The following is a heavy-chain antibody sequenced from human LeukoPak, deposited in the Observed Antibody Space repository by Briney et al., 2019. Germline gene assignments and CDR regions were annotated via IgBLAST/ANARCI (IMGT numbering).Heavy chain of an antibody. Sequence: SETLSLTCTVSGGSISSGGYYWSWIRQHPGKGLEWIGYIYYSGSTYYNPSLKSRVTISVDTSKNQFSLKLSSVTAADTAVYYWARDPLWVGGGNGMDVWGQGTTVTVSS. CDR3: ARDPLWVGGGNGMDV. CDR2: IYYSGST. J-gene: IGHJ6*02. CDR1: GGSISSGGYY. D-gene: IGHD3-10*01. V-gene: IGHV4-31*03.